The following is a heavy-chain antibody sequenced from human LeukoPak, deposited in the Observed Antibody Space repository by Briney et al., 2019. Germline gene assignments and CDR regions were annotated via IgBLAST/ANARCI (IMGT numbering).Heavy chain of an antibody. D-gene: IGHD3-22*01. CDR1: GFTFSSYA. J-gene: IGHJ4*02. CDR3: AKDAASLYYYDSSGYFDY. CDR2: ISGSGGST. Sequence: PGGSLRLSSAASGFTFSSYAMSWVRQAPGKGLEWVSAISGSGGSTYYADSVKGRFTISRDNSKNTLYLQMNSLRAEDTAVYYCAKDAASLYYYDSSGYFDYWGQGALVTVSS. V-gene: IGHV3-23*01.